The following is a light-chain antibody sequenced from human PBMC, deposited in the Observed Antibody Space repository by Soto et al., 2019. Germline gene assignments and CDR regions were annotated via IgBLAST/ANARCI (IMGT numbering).Light chain of an antibody. CDR2: EVS. J-gene: IGLJ1*01. CDR1: SSNVGGYND. Sequence: QSALTQPPSASGSPGQSVTISCTGTSSNVGGYNDVSWYQQHPGKAPKLMIYEVSKRPSGVPDRFSGSKSGNTASLTVSGLQDEDEADYYCSSYAGSNVVFGTGTKLTVL. V-gene: IGLV2-8*01. CDR3: SSYAGSNVV.